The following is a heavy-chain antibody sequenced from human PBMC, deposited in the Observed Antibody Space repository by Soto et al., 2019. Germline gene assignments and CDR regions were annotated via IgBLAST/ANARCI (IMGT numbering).Heavy chain of an antibody. CDR1: GGSINSYY. V-gene: IGHV4-59*01. CDR2: IYYSGGT. Sequence: SETLSLTCTVSGGSINSYYWSWIRQPPGKGLEWLGYIYYSGGTNYNPSLKSRVTISVDTSKNQFSLKLRSVTAEDTAVYYCARHYDSSGYYSSSFDYWGQGTLVTVS. CDR3: ARHYDSSGYYSSSFDY. D-gene: IGHD3-22*01. J-gene: IGHJ4*02.